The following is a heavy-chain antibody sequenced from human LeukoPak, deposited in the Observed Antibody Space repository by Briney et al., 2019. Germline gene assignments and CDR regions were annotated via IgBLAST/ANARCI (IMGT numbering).Heavy chain of an antibody. Sequence: ASVKVSCKDSGYTFTSYGISWVRQAPGQGLEWMGWISAYNGNTNYAQKLQGRVTMTTDTSTSTAYMELRSLRSDDTAVYYCARAVVVVPAANNWFDPWGQGTLVTVSS. V-gene: IGHV1-18*01. D-gene: IGHD2-2*01. CDR3: ARAVVVVPAANNWFDP. CDR1: GYTFTSYG. CDR2: ISAYNGNT. J-gene: IGHJ5*02.